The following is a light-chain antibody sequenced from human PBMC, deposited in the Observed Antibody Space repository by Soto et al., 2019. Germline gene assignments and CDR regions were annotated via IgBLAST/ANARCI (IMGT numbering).Light chain of an antibody. V-gene: IGKV3-20*01. J-gene: IGKJ1*01. CDR2: GAS. CDR1: QGVSSN. Sequence: EIVLTQSPATLSVSPGQRVILSCRASQGVSSNLAWYQQKPGQAPRLLIYGASSRATGIPDRFSGSGSGTDFTLTISRLEPEDFAVYYCQQYGSSPTFGQGTKVDIK. CDR3: QQYGSSPT.